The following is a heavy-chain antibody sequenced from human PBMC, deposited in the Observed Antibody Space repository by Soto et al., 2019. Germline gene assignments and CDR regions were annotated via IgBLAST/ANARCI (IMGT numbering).Heavy chain of an antibody. V-gene: IGHV4-30-2*01. CDR2: VTHSGTA. CDR1: GGSIDSGAFS. Sequence: SETLSLTCAVSGGSIDSGAFSLSWIRQPPGKGLEWIGYVTHSGTAYSIPSLNGRLTLSVDSSQTQFSLKLTPVTAADSAFYYCARIHWAQSSLDYWGRGILVTVSS. CDR3: ARIHWAQSSLDY. J-gene: IGHJ4*02. D-gene: IGHD6-19*01.